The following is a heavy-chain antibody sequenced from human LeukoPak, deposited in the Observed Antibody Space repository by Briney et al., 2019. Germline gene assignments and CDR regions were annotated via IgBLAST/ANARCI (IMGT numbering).Heavy chain of an antibody. V-gene: IGHV1-2*02. CDR1: RYTFTGYY. J-gene: IGHJ5*02. CDR3: ARTYYDFWSGYFTQLNWFDP. Sequence: ASVKVSCKASRYTFTGYYMHWVRQAPGQGLEWMGWINPNSGGTNYAQKFQGRVTMTRDTSISTAYMELRRLRYDDTAVYYCARTYYDFWSGYFTQLNWFDPWGQGTLVTVSS. D-gene: IGHD3-3*01. CDR2: INPNSGGT.